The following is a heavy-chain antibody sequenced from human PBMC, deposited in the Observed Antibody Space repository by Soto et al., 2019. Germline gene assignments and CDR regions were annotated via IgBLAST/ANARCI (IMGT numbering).Heavy chain of an antibody. CDR2: FDPEDGET. CDR1: GYTLTELS. CDR3: ATARRDGYNWGYYFDY. D-gene: IGHD1-1*01. Sequence: GASVKVSCKVSGYTLTELSMHWVRQAPGKGLEWMGGFDPEDGETIYAQKFQGRVTMTEDTSTDTAYMELSSLRSEDTAVYYCATARRDGYNWGYYFDYWGQGTLVTVSS. J-gene: IGHJ4*02. V-gene: IGHV1-24*01.